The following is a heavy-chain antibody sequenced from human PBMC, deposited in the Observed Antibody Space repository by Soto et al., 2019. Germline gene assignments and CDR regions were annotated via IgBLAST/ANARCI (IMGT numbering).Heavy chain of an antibody. CDR2: ISSSSSYI. D-gene: IGHD5-18*01. CDR1: GFTFSSYS. J-gene: IGHJ4*02. CDR3: AVDRGYSYAFDY. Sequence: SLRLSCAASGFTFSSYSMNWVRQAPGKGLEWVSSISSSSSYIYYADSVKGRFTISRDNAKNSLYLQMNSLRAEDTAVYYCAVDRGYSYAFDYWGQGTLVTVSS. V-gene: IGHV3-21*01.